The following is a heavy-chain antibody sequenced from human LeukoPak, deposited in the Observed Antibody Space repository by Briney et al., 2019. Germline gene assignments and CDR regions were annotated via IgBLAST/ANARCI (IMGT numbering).Heavy chain of an antibody. CDR3: ARDRGCTNGVCYRDFDY. J-gene: IGHJ4*02. V-gene: IGHV4-59*01. Sequence: SETLSLTCTVSGGSISSYHWNWIRQPPGKGLEWIGYIYNSGSTKYNPSLKSRVTISVDTSKNQFSLKLSSVTAADTAVYYCARDRGCTNGVCYRDFDYWGQGTLVTVSS. CDR2: IYNSGST. D-gene: IGHD2-8*01. CDR1: GGSISSYH.